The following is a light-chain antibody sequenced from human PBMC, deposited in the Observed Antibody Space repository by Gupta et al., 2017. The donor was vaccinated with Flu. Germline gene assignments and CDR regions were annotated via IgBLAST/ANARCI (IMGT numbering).Light chain of an antibody. CDR1: QGISRY. J-gene: IGKJ2*01. CDR2: GAS. CDR3: QRLNPYPNI. Sequence: DFQLTQSPSFLPASVGDRVTITCRASQGISRYLAWYQQKPGKAPKLLIYGASVVNSGLPSRFSGRASGADFTLIISMRPREDFTTYCSQRLNPYPNIFGQGTKMDI. V-gene: IGKV1-9*01.